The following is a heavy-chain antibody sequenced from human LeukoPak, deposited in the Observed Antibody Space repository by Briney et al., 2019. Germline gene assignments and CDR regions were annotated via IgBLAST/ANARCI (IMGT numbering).Heavy chain of an antibody. D-gene: IGHD3-22*01. CDR3: AKGSGYYYDYYFDY. CDR2: INSDGSST. V-gene: IGHV3-74*01. Sequence: GGSLRLSCAASGFIFSSYWMHWVRQAPGKGLVWASRINSDGSSTSYADSVKGRFTISRDNAKNSLYLQMNSLRAEDTALYYCAKGSGYYYDYYFDYWGQGTLVTVSS. CDR1: GFIFSSYW. J-gene: IGHJ4*02.